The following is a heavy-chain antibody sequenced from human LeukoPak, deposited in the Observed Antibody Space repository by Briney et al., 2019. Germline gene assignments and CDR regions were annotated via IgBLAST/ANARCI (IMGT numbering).Heavy chain of an antibody. CDR3: ARGDDSSGYYFY. V-gene: IGHV3-48*03. CDR1: GFTFSSYE. J-gene: IGHJ4*02. Sequence: GGSLRLSCAASGFTFSSYEMNWVRQAPGKGLEWVSYISSSGSTIYYADSVKGRFTISRDNAKNSLHLQMNSLRAEDTAVYYCARGDDSSGYYFYWGQGTLVTVSS. CDR2: ISSSGSTI. D-gene: IGHD3-22*01.